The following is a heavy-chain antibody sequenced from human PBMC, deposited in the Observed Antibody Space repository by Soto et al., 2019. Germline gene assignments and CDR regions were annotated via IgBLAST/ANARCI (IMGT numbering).Heavy chain of an antibody. CDR2: MNPKSGGT. D-gene: IGHD3-10*01. Sequence: QVQLVQSGAEVRKPGASVRVSCKASGYSLTGHDVNWVRQASGQGLEWMGWMNPKSGGTGYAQKFQGRVTMTADPSITSAYMDLSGLTSQDTAVYYCVRLAHLKSGYYHAMYVWGQGTTVTVSS. J-gene: IGHJ6*02. CDR1: GYSLTGHD. CDR3: VRLAHLKSGYYHAMYV. V-gene: IGHV1-8*01.